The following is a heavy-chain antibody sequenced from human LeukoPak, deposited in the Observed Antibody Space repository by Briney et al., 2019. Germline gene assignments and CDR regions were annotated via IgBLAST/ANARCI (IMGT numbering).Heavy chain of an antibody. CDR1: GFIFSSYS. Sequence: GGSLRLSCAASGFIFSSYSMNWVRQAPGKGLEWVSSISTSSSYIYYADSVKGRFTISRDNAKNSLYLQMNSLRAEDTAVYYCAELGITMIGGVWGKGTTVTISS. CDR3: AELGITMIGGV. CDR2: ISTSSSYI. V-gene: IGHV3-21*01. D-gene: IGHD3-10*02. J-gene: IGHJ6*04.